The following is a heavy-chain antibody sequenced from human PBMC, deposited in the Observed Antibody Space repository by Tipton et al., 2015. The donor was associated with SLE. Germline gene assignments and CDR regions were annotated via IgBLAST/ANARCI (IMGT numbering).Heavy chain of an antibody. Sequence: TLSLTCSVSGYSISIGEYWSWLRQPPGRGVEWIGSIFHSGTTYYKPSLESRVTLSVDTSKNEFSLRLSSMTAADTAVYYCARSERFSGSLYYFDYWGQGAMVTVSS. D-gene: IGHD1-26*01. CDR2: IFHSGTT. CDR1: GYSISIGEY. V-gene: IGHV4-38-2*01. CDR3: ARSERFSGSLYYFDY. J-gene: IGHJ4*02.